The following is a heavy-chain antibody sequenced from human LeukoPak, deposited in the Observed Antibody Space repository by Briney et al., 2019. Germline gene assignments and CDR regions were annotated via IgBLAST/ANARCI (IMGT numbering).Heavy chain of an antibody. CDR3: ARGRYCTSTSCSRDYYYMDV. CDR2: INPNSGGT. V-gene: IGHV1-2*02. Sequence: ASVKVSCKASGYTFTGYYMHWVRQAPGQGLEWMGWINPNSGGTNYAQKFQGRVTMTRDTSISTAYMELSRLRSDDTAVYYCARGRYCTSTSCSRDYYYMDVWGKGTTVTVSS. D-gene: IGHD2-2*01. J-gene: IGHJ6*03. CDR1: GYTFTGYY.